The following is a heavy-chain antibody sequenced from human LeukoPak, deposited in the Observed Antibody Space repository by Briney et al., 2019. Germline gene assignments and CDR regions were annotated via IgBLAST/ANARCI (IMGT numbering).Heavy chain of an antibody. V-gene: IGHV7-4-1*02. CDR1: GYTFTSYA. D-gene: IGHD5-24*01. CDR2: INTNTGNP. Sequence: ASVKVSCKASGYTFTSYAMNWVRQAPGQGLEWMGWINTNTGNPTYAQGFTGRFVFSLDTYLSTAYLQISSLKAEDTAVYYCARGGGRDGYNSPDYWGQGTLVTVSS. J-gene: IGHJ4*02. CDR3: ARGGGRDGYNSPDY.